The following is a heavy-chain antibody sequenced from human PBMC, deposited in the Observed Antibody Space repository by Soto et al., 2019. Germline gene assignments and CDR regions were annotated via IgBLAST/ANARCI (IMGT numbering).Heavy chain of an antibody. V-gene: IGHV1-69*13. Sequence: SVKVSCKASGGTFSSYAISWVRQAPGQGLEWMGGIIPIFGTANYAQKFQGRVTITADESTSTAYMELSSLRSEDTAVYYCASYHDFWSGYYTGLRYYYGMDVWGQGTTVTVSS. CDR1: GGTFSSYA. D-gene: IGHD3-3*01. J-gene: IGHJ6*02. CDR3: ASYHDFWSGYYTGLRYYYGMDV. CDR2: IIPIFGTA.